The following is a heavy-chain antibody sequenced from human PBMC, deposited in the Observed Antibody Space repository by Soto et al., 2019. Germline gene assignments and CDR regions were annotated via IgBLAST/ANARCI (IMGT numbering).Heavy chain of an antibody. CDR2: MWYDGSNK. D-gene: IGHD6-13*01. CDR1: GFTFSNYG. Sequence: QVQLVESGGGVVQPGRSLRLSCAASGFTFSNYGMHWVRQAPGKGLEWVAVMWYDGSNKYYADSVKGRFTISRDTSKNTLYLQMNSLRAEDTAVYSCARERIAGAGTAYFDYWGQGTLVTVSS. V-gene: IGHV3-33*01. CDR3: ARERIAGAGTAYFDY. J-gene: IGHJ4*02.